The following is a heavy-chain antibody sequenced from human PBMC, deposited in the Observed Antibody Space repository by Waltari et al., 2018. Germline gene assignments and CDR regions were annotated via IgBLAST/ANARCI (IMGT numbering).Heavy chain of an antibody. CDR2: ISDGGATI. CDR1: GFTFRSHE. CDR3: AGGLKGSSGRYEGY. V-gene: IGHV3-23*04. J-gene: IGHJ4*02. Sequence: EVRLVASGGAFEQPGGFLRLSCAASGFTFRSHELIRLRQAPGKGLEWVASISDGGATIHYADSVEGRFILSRDNSKNVVYLQMNSLRVEDTAVYYCAGGLKGSSGRYEGYWGQGTLVTVAS. D-gene: IGHD6-19*01.